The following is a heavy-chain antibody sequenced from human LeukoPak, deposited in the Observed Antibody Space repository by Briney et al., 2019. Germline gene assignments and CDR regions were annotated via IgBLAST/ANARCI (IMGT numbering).Heavy chain of an antibody. J-gene: IGHJ6*02. V-gene: IGHV5-51*01. D-gene: IGHD1-26*01. Sequence: GESLKISCKGSGYSFTSYWIGWVRQMPGKGLEWMGIIYPGDSDTRYSPSFQGQVTISADKSISTAYLQWSSLKASDTAMYYCARKGMRGSSYYYYDMDVWGQGTTVTVSS. CDR3: ARKGMRGSSYYYYDMDV. CDR1: GYSFTSYW. CDR2: IYPGDSDT.